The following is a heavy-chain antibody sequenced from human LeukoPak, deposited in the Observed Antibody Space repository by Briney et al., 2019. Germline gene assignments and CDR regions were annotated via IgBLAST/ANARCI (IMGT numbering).Heavy chain of an antibody. CDR2: SIPILDMA. J-gene: IGHJ3*02. CDR1: GDTFSRNT. Sequence: SVKVSCKASGDTFSRNTISWVRQAPGQGLEWMGRSIPILDMANYAQKFQGRVTITADKSTSTAYMGLSSLRSEDTAVYYCARDGGAALSLDIWGQGTMVTVSS. V-gene: IGHV1-69*04. CDR3: ARDGGAALSLDI. D-gene: IGHD3-16*01.